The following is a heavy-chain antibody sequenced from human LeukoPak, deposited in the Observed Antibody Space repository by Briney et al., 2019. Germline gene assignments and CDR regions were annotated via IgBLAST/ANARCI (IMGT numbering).Heavy chain of an antibody. D-gene: IGHD3-22*01. CDR2: IIPIFGTA. CDR1: GGTFSSYA. V-gene: IGHV1-69*05. J-gene: IGHJ2*01. CDR3: ASYDSSGYYRHDGYFDL. Sequence: SVKVSCKASGGTFSSYAISWVRQAPGQGLEWMGRIIPIFGTANYAQRFQGGVTITTDESTSTAYMELSSLRSGDTAVYYCASYDSSGYYRHDGYFDLWGRGTLVTVSS.